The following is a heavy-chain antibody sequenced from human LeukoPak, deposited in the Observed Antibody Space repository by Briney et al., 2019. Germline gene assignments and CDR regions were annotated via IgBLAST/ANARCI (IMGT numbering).Heavy chain of an antibody. CDR2: INPNSGGT. CDR1: GYTFTGYY. V-gene: IGHV1-2*02. CDR3: ARAHSYGSTFDY. J-gene: IGHJ4*02. D-gene: IGHD5-18*01. Sequence: ASVKVSCKASGYTFTGYYMHWVRQAPGQGLEWMGWINPNSGGTNYAQKFQGRVTMTRDTSISTAYMELSRLRSDDTAVYYCARAHSYGSTFDYWGQGTLVTVSS.